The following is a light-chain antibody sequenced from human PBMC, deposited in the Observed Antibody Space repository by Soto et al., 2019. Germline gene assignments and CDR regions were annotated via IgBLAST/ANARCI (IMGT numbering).Light chain of an antibody. V-gene: IGLV1-40*01. CDR2: VNS. CDR3: QSYDSSLSGSV. Sequence: QSVLTQPPSVSGAPGQRVTISCTGSSSNIGAGYDVHWYQQFPGTAPKLLIYVNSNRPSGVPDRFSGSKSGTSASLAITGLQAEDEADYYCQSYDSSLSGSVFGGGTKLT. J-gene: IGLJ2*01. CDR1: SSNIGAGYD.